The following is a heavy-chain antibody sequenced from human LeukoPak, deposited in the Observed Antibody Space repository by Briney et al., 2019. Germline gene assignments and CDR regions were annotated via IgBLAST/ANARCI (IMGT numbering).Heavy chain of an antibody. CDR2: ISSSSSYV. J-gene: IGHJ4*02. V-gene: IGHV3-21*01. CDR1: GFTFSSYS. CDR3: ARDRRSSSWYMYYDSSGYYVVDY. D-gene: IGHD3-22*01. Sequence: GGSLRLSCAASGFTFSSYSMNWVRQPPGKGLEWVSSISSSSSYVYYADSVKGRFTISRDNAKNSLYLQMNSLRAEDTAVYYCARDRRSSSWYMYYDSSGYYVVDYWGQGTLVTVSS.